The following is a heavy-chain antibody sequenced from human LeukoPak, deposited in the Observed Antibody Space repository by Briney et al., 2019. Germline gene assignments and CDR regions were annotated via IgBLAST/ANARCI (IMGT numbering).Heavy chain of an antibody. CDR3: ARRQKQQLVRYFDY. J-gene: IGHJ4*02. D-gene: IGHD6-13*01. Sequence: PSETLSLTCADYGGSFSGYYWSWIRQPPGKGLEWIGEINHSGSTNYNPSLKSRVTISVDTSKNQFSLKLSSVTAADTAVYYCARRQKQQLVRYFDYWGQGTLVTVSS. V-gene: IGHV4-34*01. CDR2: INHSGST. CDR1: GGSFSGYY.